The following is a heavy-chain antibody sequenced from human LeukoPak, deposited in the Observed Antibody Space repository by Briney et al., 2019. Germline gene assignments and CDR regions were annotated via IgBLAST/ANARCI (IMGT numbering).Heavy chain of an antibody. D-gene: IGHD2-2*03. V-gene: IGHV4-34*01. CDR1: GGSFSGYY. J-gene: IGHJ4*02. CDR2: INHSGST. CDR3: AREGVGYCSSTSCPLDY. Sequence: SETLSLTCAVYGGSFSGYYWSWIRQPPGKGLEWIGEINHSGSTNYNPSLKSRVTISVDTSKNQFSLKLSSVTAADTAVYYCAREGVGYCSSTSCPLDYWGQGTLVTVSS.